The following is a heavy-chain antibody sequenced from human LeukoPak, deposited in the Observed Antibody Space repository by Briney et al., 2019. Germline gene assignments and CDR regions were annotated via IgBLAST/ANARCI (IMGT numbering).Heavy chain of an antibody. CDR2: INPNSGGT. CDR3: ARTTVTTNWFDP. Sequence: GASLKVSCKASGYTFTGYYMHWVRQAPGQGLEWMGRINPNSGGTNYAQKFQGRVTMTRDTSISTAYMELSRLRSDDTAVYYCARTTVTTNWFDPWGQGTLVTVSS. CDR1: GYTFTGYY. V-gene: IGHV1-2*06. D-gene: IGHD4-11*01. J-gene: IGHJ5*02.